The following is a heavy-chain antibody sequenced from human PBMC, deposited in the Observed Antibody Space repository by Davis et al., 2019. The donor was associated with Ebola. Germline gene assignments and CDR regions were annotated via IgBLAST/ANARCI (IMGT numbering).Heavy chain of an antibody. Sequence: SETLSLTCTVSGGSINIRSYYWGWIRQPPGKGLEWIGSIYYSGSTYYNPSLRSRVTISVDTSKNQFSLKLSSVTAADTAVYYCARVLAPIFGVVITDAFDIWGQGTMVTVSS. J-gene: IGHJ3*02. CDR2: IYYSGST. CDR3: ARVLAPIFGVVITDAFDI. D-gene: IGHD3-3*01. CDR1: GGSINIRSYY. V-gene: IGHV4-39*07.